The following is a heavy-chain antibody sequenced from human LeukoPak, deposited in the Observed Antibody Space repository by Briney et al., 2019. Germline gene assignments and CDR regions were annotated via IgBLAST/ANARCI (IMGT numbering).Heavy chain of an antibody. CDR1: RFTFSNYV. V-gene: IGHV3-30*18. D-gene: IGHD6-13*01. Sequence: GGSLRLSCAASRFTFSNYVVHWVRQAPGKGLEWVAVISYDGSDKYYADSVKGRFTISRDNSKNTLYLQMNSLRAEDTAVYYCAKDPRRYSRTGGYFDYWGQGTLVTVSS. CDR2: ISYDGSDK. J-gene: IGHJ4*02. CDR3: AKDPRRYSRTGGYFDY.